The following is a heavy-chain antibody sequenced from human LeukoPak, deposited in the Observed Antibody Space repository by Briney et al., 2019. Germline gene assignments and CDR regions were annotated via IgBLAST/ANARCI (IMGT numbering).Heavy chain of an antibody. J-gene: IGHJ3*02. CDR2: IYPGDSDT. D-gene: IGHD3-22*01. Sequence: GESLKISCKGSGYSFTSYWIGWGRQMAGKGLEWMGIIYPGDSDTRYSPSFQGQVTISADKSISTAYLQWSSLKASDTAMYYCAKLRVIVGGAFDIWGQGTMVPVSS. CDR1: GYSFTSYW. CDR3: AKLRVIVGGAFDI. V-gene: IGHV5-51*01.